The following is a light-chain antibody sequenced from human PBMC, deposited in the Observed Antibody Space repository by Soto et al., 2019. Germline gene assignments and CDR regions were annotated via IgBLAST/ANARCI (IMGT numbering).Light chain of an antibody. V-gene: IGLV2-14*01. CDR2: DVS. CDR3: SPYTSSSTYV. CDR1: SRYVGGYNY. Sequence: QSVLTQPASVSGSPGQSIAISCTGTSRYVGGYNYVSWYQQHPGKAPKLMVYDVSNRPSGVSNRFSGSKSGNTASLTISGLQAEDEADYYCSPYTSSSTYVFGTGTKVTVL. J-gene: IGLJ1*01.